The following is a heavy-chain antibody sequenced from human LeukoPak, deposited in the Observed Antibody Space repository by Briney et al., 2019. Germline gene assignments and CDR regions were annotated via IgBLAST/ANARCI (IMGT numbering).Heavy chain of an antibody. J-gene: IGHJ4*02. CDR2: INDSRST. CDR3: ARGKGSPYYDYDY. Sequence: SETLSLTCAVYGVSFSGYYWNWIRQPPGKGLEWIGEINDSRSTNYNPSLKSRVTMSLDTPKNHFSLKLSSVTAADTAVYYCARGKGSPYYDYDYWGQGALVTVSS. CDR1: GVSFSGYY. V-gene: IGHV4-34*01. D-gene: IGHD3-22*01.